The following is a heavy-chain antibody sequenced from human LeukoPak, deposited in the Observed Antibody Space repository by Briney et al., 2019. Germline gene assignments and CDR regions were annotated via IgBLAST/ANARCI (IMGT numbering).Heavy chain of an antibody. J-gene: IGHJ6*03. D-gene: IGHD3-10*01. V-gene: IGHV3-53*01. CDR3: ASGSGSYRTPYYYMDV. Sequence: GGSLRLSCVASGFTVSSNYMSWVRQAPGKGLEWVSVIYSGGSTYCADSVKGRFTISRDNSKNTLYLQMNSLRAEDTAVYYCASGSGSYRTPYYYMDVWGTGTTVTVSS. CDR2: IYSGGST. CDR1: GFTVSSNY.